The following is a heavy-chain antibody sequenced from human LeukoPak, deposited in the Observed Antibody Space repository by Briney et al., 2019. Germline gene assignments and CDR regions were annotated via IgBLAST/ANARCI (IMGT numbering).Heavy chain of an antibody. Sequence: PGGSLRLSCAAPGFNVSTNYMSWVRQAPGKGLEGVSVIYRGGSTYYADSVKGRFTISRDNSKNTLYLQMNSLRAEDTAAYYCARVGDSNRYGMDVWGQGTTVTVSS. CDR2: IYRGGST. V-gene: IGHV3-66*01. D-gene: IGHD2-21*02. J-gene: IGHJ6*02. CDR3: ARVGDSNRYGMDV. CDR1: GFNVSTNY.